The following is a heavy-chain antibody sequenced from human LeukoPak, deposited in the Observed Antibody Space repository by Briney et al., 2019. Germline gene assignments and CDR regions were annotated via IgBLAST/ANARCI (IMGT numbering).Heavy chain of an antibody. V-gene: IGHV1-8*01. D-gene: IGHD3-10*01. J-gene: IGHJ6*02. Sequence: ASVEVSCKASGYTFTSYDINWVRQATGQGLEWMGWMNPNSGNTGYAQKFQGRVTMTRNTSISTAYMELSSLRSEDTAVYYCATSYGSGSYYYYYGMDVWGQGTTVTVSS. CDR2: MNPNSGNT. CDR3: ATSYGSGSYYYYYGMDV. CDR1: GYTFTSYD.